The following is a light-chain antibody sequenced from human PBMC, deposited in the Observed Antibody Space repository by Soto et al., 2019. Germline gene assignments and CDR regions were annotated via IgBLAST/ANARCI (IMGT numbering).Light chain of an antibody. CDR2: GNN. J-gene: IGLJ1*01. CDR3: QSYDSSLSGYV. Sequence: PSVSGAPGQRVTISCTGISSNIGAGYDVHWYQQLPGTAPKLLIYGNNNRPSGVPGRFSGSKSGTSASLAITGLQAEDEAEYYCQSYDSSLSGYVFGTGTKLTVL. V-gene: IGLV1-40*01. CDR1: SSNIGAGYD.